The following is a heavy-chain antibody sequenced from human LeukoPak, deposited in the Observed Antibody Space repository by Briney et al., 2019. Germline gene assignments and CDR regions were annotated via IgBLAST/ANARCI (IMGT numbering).Heavy chain of an antibody. CDR3: ARDVLYYDILTGYSPRGIFDY. J-gene: IGHJ4*02. CDR2: ISSSSSYI. CDR1: GFTFSSYS. Sequence: PGRSLRLSCAASGFTFSSYSMNWVRQAPGKGLEWVSSISSSSSYIYYADSVKGRFTISRDNAKNSLYLQMNSLRAEDTAVYYCARDVLYYDILTGYSPRGIFDYWGQGTLVTVSS. V-gene: IGHV3-21*01. D-gene: IGHD3-9*01.